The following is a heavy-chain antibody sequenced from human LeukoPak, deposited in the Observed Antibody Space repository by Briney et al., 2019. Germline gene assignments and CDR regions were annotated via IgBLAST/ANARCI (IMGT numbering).Heavy chain of an antibody. CDR1: GFTLTSHW. D-gene: IGHD6-6*01. CDR3: VRDRPHNWFDP. CDR2: IDNDGSDT. J-gene: IGHJ5*02. V-gene: IGHV3-74*01. Sequence: GESLRLYCAASGFTLTSHWMHWVRQAPGKGLVRVSRIDNDGSDTTYADSVRGRFTISRDNAKNTLYLQMDSLRAEDTAVYYCVRDRPHNWFDPWGQGTLVTVSS.